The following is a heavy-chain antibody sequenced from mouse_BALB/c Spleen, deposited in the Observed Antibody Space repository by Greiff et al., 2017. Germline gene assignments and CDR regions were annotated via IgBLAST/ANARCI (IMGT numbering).Heavy chain of an antibody. D-gene: IGHD2-3*01. CDR3: ANPPYDPNAMDY. Sequence: VQLQESGAELMKPGASVKISCKATGYTFSSYWIEWVKQRPGHGLEWIGEILPGSGSTNYNEKFKGKATFTADTSSNTAYMQLSSLTSEDSAVYYCANPPYDPNAMDYWGQGTSVTVSS. CDR1: GYTFSSYW. V-gene: IGHV1-9*01. J-gene: IGHJ4*01. CDR2: ILPGSGST.